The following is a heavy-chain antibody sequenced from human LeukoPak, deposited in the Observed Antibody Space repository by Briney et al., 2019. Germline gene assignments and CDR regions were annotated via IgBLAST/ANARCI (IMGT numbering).Heavy chain of an antibody. CDR2: ISYDGSSK. J-gene: IGHJ3*02. Sequence: GGSLRLSCAASGFTFSTYAMHWVRQAPGKGLEWVAVISYDGSSKYYADSVKGRFTISRDNSKNTLYLQMNSLRAEDTAVYYCARARSSYGYGDAFNIWGQGTMVTVSS. D-gene: IGHD5-18*01. CDR3: ARARSSYGYGDAFNI. V-gene: IGHV3-30*04. CDR1: GFTFSTYA.